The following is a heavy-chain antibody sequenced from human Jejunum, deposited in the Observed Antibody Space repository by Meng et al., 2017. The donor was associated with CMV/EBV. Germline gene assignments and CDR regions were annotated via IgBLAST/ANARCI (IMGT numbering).Heavy chain of an antibody. D-gene: IGHD3-10*01. CDR2: ISSSSSSDYI. CDR1: TFSSYW. V-gene: IGHV3-21*01. J-gene: IGHJ4*02. CDR3: ARDYGSGTTGDFDY. Sequence: TFSSYWMHWVRQAPGKGLEWVSSISSSSSSDYIYYADSVKGRFTISRDNTKNSLYLQMNTLRVEDTAVYYCARDYGSGTTGDFDYWGQGTLVTVSS.